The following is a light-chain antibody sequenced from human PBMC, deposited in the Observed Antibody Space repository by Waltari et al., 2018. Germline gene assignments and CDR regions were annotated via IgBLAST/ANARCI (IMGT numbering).Light chain of an antibody. CDR2: SNN. V-gene: IGLV1-44*01. Sequence: QSVLTQPPSASGTPGQRVTISCSGSRSHIGSNTINWYHQPPGTAPKPLIYSNNQRPSGVPDRFSGSKSGTSASLAISGLQSEDEGDYYCASWDDSLNGLFGGGTKLTVL. CDR3: ASWDDSLNGL. CDR1: RSHIGSNT. J-gene: IGLJ3*02.